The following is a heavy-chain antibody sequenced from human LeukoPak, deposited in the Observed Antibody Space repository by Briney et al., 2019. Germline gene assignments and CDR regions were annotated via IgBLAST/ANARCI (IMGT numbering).Heavy chain of an antibody. CDR3: ARDFVVGPQKWSWFDP. CDR1: GFTFSSYW. CDR2: IKQDGSEK. V-gene: IGHV3-7*01. J-gene: IGHJ5*02. D-gene: IGHD2-15*01. Sequence: PGGSLRLXCAASGFTFSSYWMSWVRQAPGKGLEWVANIKQDGSEKYYVDSVKGRFTISRDNAKNSLYLQMNSLRAEDTAVYYCARDFVVGPQKWSWFDPWGQGTLVTVSS.